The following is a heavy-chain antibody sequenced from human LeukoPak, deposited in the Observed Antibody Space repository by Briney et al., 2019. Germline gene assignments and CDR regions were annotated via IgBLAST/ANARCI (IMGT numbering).Heavy chain of an antibody. CDR2: ISISGSYT. J-gene: IGHJ6*02. V-gene: IGHV3-23*01. CDR1: GFTFTSYA. D-gene: IGHD2-2*01. CDR3: AIWIVVVPAGYGMDV. Sequence: GGSLRLSCAASGFTFTSYAMSWVRQAPGKGLEWVSTISISGSYTYYADSVKGRFTISRDNSKNTLYLQMNSLRAEDTAVYYCAIWIVVVPAGYGMDVWGQGTTVTVSS.